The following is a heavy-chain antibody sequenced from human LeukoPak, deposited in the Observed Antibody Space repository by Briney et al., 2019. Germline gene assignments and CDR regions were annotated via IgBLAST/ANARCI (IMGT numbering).Heavy chain of an antibody. V-gene: IGHV3-30-3*01. CDR3: VKDRDGYISY. D-gene: IGHD5-24*01. CDR1: GFTFSSYA. Sequence: GGSLRLSCAASGFTFSSYAMRWVRQAPGKGLEWVAVVSYDASNKYYAGSVKGRFTISRDNSKNTLYLQMDSLRVEDTAVYYCVKDRDGYISYWGQGTLVTVSS. J-gene: IGHJ4*02. CDR2: VSYDASNK.